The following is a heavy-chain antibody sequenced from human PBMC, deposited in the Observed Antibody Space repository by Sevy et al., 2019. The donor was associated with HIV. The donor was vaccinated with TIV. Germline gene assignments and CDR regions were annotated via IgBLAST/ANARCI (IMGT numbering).Heavy chain of an antibody. J-gene: IGHJ3*02. D-gene: IGHD1-1*01. V-gene: IGHV3-7*01. Sequence: GGSLRLSCAASGFTFSSYWMSWVRQAPGKGLEWVANIKQGGSEKYYVDSVKGRFTISRDNAKNSLYLQMNSLSAEDTAVCYSARGDDDEGFDNWGQGTMVTVSS. CDR1: GFTFSSYW. CDR2: IKQGGSEK. CDR3: ARGDDDEGFDN.